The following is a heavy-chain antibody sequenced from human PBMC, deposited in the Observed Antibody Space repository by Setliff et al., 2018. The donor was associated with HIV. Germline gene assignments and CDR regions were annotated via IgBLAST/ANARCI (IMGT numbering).Heavy chain of an antibody. J-gene: IGHJ1*01. CDR1: GYTFTSFA. CDR2: INAGNGDT. CDR3: ARDPRSIGAAGPEYFQH. D-gene: IGHD6-13*01. V-gene: IGHV1-3*01. Sequence: ASVKVSCKASGYTFTSFAIHWVRQAPGHGLEWMGWINAGNGDTEYSQKFQGRVTIDRDTSATTAYMELRSLRSEDTAVYYCARDPRSIGAAGPEYFQHWGQGTLVTVSS.